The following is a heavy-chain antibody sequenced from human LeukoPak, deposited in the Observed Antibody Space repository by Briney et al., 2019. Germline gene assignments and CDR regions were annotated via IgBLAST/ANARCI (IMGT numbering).Heavy chain of an antibody. CDR3: AKPMEKTTTTDGGYFDY. J-gene: IGHJ4*02. CDR1: GFTFDDYA. V-gene: IGHV3-9*01. CDR2: ISGNGGDM. Sequence: GGPLRLSCVASGFTFDDYAMHWVRQAPGKGLEWVSGISGNGGDMGYADSVKGRFTISRDNAKNSLYLHMNSLRAEDTALYYCAKPMEKTTTTDGGYFDYWGQAILVTVSS. D-gene: IGHD5-24*01.